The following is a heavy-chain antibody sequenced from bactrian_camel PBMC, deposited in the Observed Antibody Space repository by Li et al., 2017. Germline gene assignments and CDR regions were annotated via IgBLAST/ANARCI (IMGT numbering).Heavy chain of an antibody. J-gene: IGHJ4*01. CDR1: GFTDMYSC. V-gene: IGHV3S1*01. CDR3: AKDLGLAGANDY. CDR2: IYAGGGTP. Sequence: HVQLVESGGGSAQSGGSLRLSCVASGFTDMYSCMGWFRQAPGKEREGVAAIYAGGGTPTYTHSVKGRFTISRDNAKNTVYLQLNSLKTEDMAMYYCAKDLGLAGANDYWGQGTQVTVS. D-gene: IGHD6*01.